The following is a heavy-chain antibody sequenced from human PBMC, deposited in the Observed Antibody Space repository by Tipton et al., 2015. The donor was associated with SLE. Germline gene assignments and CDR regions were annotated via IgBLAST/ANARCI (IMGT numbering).Heavy chain of an antibody. CDR2: ISGSGGST. CDR1: GFTFSSYA. J-gene: IGHJ6*03. V-gene: IGHV3-23*01. Sequence: SLRLSCAASGFTFSSYAMSWVRQAPGKGLEWVSGISGSGGSTSCADSVKGRFTISRDNSKNTLYLQMNSLRAEDTAVYYCAKESPDYYYMDVWGKGTTVTVSS. CDR3: AKESPDYYYMDV.